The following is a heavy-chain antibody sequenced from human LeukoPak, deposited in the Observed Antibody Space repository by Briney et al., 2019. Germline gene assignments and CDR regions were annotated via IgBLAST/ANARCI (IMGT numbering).Heavy chain of an antibody. CDR2: IKQDGSES. CDR1: GFTLWDYW. Sequence: GGSLRLSCGAAGFTLWDYWMMCARDFPGGGLEGLANIKQDGSESHYVDSVKGRFTISRDNAQPSLYLDMDSLRVQDTAVYYCARVGAWDLQRVFDYWGQGALVTVSS. V-gene: IGHV3-7*01. CDR3: ARVGAWDLQRVFDY. D-gene: IGHD1-26*01. J-gene: IGHJ4*02.